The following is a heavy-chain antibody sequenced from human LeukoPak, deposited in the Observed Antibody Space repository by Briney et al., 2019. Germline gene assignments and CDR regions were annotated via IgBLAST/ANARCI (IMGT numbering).Heavy chain of an antibody. V-gene: IGHV4-38-2*02. Sequence: SETLPLTCTVSGYSISSGSYWGWIRQPPGKGLEWVGSIYHSGSTYHNPSLKSRVTISVDTSKNQFSLKLRSVTAADTAVYYCARLTGYSSESWFDPWGQGTLVTVSS. CDR2: IYHSGST. D-gene: IGHD3-9*01. CDR1: GYSISSGSY. CDR3: ARLTGYSSESWFDP. J-gene: IGHJ5*02.